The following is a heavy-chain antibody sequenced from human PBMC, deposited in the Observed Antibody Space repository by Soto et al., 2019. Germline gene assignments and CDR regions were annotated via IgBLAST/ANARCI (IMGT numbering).Heavy chain of an antibody. V-gene: IGHV3-21*01. J-gene: IGHJ6*03. CDR2: ISSSSSYI. Sequence: GGSLRLSCAASGFTFSSYSMNWVRQAPGKGLEWVSSISSSSSYIYYADSVKGRLTISRDNAKNSLYLQMNSLRAEDTAVYYCARDGDYGDYIDYYYMDVWGKGTTVTVSS. CDR3: ARDGDYGDYIDYYYMDV. D-gene: IGHD4-17*01. CDR1: GFTFSSYS.